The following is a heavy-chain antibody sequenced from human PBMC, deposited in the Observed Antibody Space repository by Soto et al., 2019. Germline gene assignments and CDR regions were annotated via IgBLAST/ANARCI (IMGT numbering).Heavy chain of an antibody. CDR1: GGSISSGDYY. V-gene: IGHV4-30-4*01. D-gene: IGHD6-19*01. CDR3: ARDTPSMAGIFDY. CDR2: IYYSGST. J-gene: IGHJ4*01. Sequence: SETLSLTCTVSGGSISSGDYYWSWIRQPPGKGLEWIGYIYYSGSTYYNPSLKSRVTISVDTSKNQFSLKLSSVTAADTAVYYCARDTPSMAGIFDYWGHGTLVTVSS.